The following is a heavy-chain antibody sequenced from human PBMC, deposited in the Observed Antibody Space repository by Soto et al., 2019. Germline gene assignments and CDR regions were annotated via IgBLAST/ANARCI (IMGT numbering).Heavy chain of an antibody. CDR1: GFTVSSYA. Sequence: EVHLLESGGGLVRPGGSLRLSCAASGFTVSSYAMSWVRQAPGKGLEWVSAITGSGDTTYYADYVKGLFTISRDNSKNTLYLRMNSLRAEDTAVYYCAKVRPLRDCTSTSCLGAFDIWGQGTMVTVS. CDR3: AKVRPLRDCTSTSCLGAFDI. J-gene: IGHJ3*02. CDR2: ITGSGDTT. D-gene: IGHD2-2*01. V-gene: IGHV3-23*01.